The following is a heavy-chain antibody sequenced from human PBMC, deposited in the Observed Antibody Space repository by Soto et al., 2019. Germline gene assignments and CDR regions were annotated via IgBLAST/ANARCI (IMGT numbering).Heavy chain of an antibody. CDR3: VRGGHGSGSYLGSS. J-gene: IGHJ5*02. CDR2: IRQDGGAQ. Sequence: PGGSLRLSCVASGFTFTTYWMSWVRQAPGKGLEWVANIRQDGGAQYYVDSVKGRFTISRDNAKNSVYLQMDSPRVEDTAVYYCVRGGHGSGSYLGSSWGQGILVTVSS. V-gene: IGHV3-7*03. CDR1: GFTFTTYW. D-gene: IGHD3-10*01.